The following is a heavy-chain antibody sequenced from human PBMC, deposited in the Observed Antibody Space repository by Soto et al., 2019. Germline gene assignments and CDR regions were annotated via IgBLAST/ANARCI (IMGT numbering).Heavy chain of an antibody. Sequence: SQTLSLTCAISGDRVSSNSAVWNLIRQSPSRGLEWLGRTYYRSKWYNDYAVSVKSRITINPDTSKNQFSLQLNSVTPEDTAVYYCARGWLQSGFDIWGQGTMVTVSS. CDR3: ARGWLQSGFDI. CDR1: GDRVSSNSAV. CDR2: TYYRSKWYN. D-gene: IGHD5-12*01. J-gene: IGHJ3*02. V-gene: IGHV6-1*01.